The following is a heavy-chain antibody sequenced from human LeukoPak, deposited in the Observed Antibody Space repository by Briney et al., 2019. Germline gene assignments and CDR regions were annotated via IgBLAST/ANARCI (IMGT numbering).Heavy chain of an antibody. D-gene: IGHD2-2*01. CDR3: AKDAIVVVPAAPTDYYMDV. V-gene: IGHV3-30*02. CDR2: IRYDGSNK. Sequence: PGGSLRLSCAASGFTFSSYGMHWVRQAPGKGLEWVAFIRYDGSNKYYADSVKGRFTISRDNSKNTLYLQMNSPRAEDTAVYYCAKDAIVVVPAAPTDYYMDVWGKGTTVTISS. J-gene: IGHJ6*03. CDR1: GFTFSSYG.